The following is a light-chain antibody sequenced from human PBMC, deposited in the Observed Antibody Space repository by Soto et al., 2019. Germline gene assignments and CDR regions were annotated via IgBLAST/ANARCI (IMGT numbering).Light chain of an antibody. Sequence: QSVLTQPPSASGTPGQRVTISWSGSSSNIETNTVNWYKQLPGMSPKLLIHSDNQRPSGVPDRFSGSKSGTSASLAISGLQPEDEADYYCAAWDDSLNGFTWVFGGGTKLTVL. CDR2: SDN. V-gene: IGLV1-44*01. J-gene: IGLJ3*02. CDR3: AAWDDSLNGFTWV. CDR1: SSNIETNT.